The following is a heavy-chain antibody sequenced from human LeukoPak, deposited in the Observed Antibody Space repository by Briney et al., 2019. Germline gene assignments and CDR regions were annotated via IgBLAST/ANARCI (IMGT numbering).Heavy chain of an antibody. V-gene: IGHV4-34*01. J-gene: IGHJ6*03. D-gene: IGHD6-19*01. CDR2: INHSGST. CDR3: ARHGSSGWPHYYYYYMDV. CDR1: GGSFSGYY. Sequence: SETLSLTCAVYGGSFSGYYWSWIRQPPGKGLEWIGEINHSGSTNYNPSLKSRVTISVDTSKNQFSLKLSSVTAADTAVYYCARHGSSGWPHYYYYYMDVWGKGTTVTVSS.